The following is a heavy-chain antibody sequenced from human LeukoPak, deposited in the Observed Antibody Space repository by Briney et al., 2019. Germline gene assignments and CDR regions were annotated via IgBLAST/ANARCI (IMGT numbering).Heavy chain of an antibody. CDR3: ARGGDGDYDY. CDR2: ITPYNGSP. D-gene: IGHD4-17*01. V-gene: IGHV1-18*01. CDR1: GYTFTTAG. J-gene: IGHJ4*02. Sequence: GASVKVSCKASGYTFTTAGITWVRQAPGQGLEWLGWITPYNGSPTYAQRLQGRVTLTTDTSTTTAYMELRSLTSDDTAIYYCARGGDGDYDYWGQGTLVTGSS.